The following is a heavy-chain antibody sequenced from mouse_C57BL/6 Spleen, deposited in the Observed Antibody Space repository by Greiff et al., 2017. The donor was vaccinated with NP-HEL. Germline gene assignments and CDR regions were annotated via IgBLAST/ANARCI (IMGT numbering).Heavy chain of an antibody. CDR3: ARGGRYYYGSSSYAMDY. J-gene: IGHJ4*01. D-gene: IGHD1-1*01. CDR1: GYTFTSYW. V-gene: IGHV1-55*01. CDR2: IYPGSGST. Sequence: QVQLQQPGAELVKPGASVKMSCKASGYTFTSYWITWVKQRPGQGLEWIGDIYPGSGSTNYNEKFKSKATLTVDTSSSTAYMQLSSLTSEDSVVYYCARGGRYYYGSSSYAMDYWGQGTSVTVSS.